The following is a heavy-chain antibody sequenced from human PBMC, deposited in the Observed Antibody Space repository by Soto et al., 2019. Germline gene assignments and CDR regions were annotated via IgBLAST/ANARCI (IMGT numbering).Heavy chain of an antibody. V-gene: IGHV3-15*01. CDR1: GFTFSNAW. CDR2: IKSKTDGGTT. Sequence: EVQLVESGGGLVKPGGSLRLSCAASGFTFSNAWMSWVRQAPGKGLEWVGRIKSKTDGGTTDYAAPVKGRFTISRDDSKNTLYLQMNSLKTEDTAVYYCTTGSDYRVKYYYYYYMDVWGKGTTVTVSS. J-gene: IGHJ6*03. D-gene: IGHD4-17*01. CDR3: TTGSDYRVKYYYYYYMDV.